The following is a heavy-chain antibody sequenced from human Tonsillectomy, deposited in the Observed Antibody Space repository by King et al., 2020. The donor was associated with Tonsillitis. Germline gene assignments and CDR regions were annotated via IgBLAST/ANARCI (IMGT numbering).Heavy chain of an antibody. CDR3: AKSVVVTAIPEYYFDY. Sequence: VQLVESGGGLVQPGGSLRLSCAASGFTVSSNYMSWVRQAPGKGLEWVSVIYSGGSTYYADSVKGRFTISRDNSKNTLYLQMNSLRAEDTAVYYCAKSVVVTAIPEYYFDYWGQGTLATVSS. V-gene: IGHV3-66*01. D-gene: IGHD2-21*02. CDR1: GFTVSSNY. CDR2: IYSGGST. J-gene: IGHJ4*02.